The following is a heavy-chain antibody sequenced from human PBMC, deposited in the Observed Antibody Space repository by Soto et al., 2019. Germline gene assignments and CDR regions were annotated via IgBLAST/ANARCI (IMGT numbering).Heavy chain of an antibody. J-gene: IGHJ6*02. V-gene: IGHV1-69*13. Sequence: SVKVSCKASGGTFSSYASSWVRQAPGQGLEWMGGIIPIFGTANYAQKFQGRVTITADESTSTAYMELSSLRSEDTAVYYCAISFCSGGSFYRYRDYQYGMAVWGQGTTVTVSS. D-gene: IGHD2-15*01. CDR3: AISFCSGGSFYRYRDYQYGMAV. CDR2: IIPIFGTA. CDR1: GGTFSSYA.